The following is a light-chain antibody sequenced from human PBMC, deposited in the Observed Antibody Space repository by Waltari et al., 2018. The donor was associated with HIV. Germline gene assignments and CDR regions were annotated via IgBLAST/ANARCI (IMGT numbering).Light chain of an antibody. CDR3: STWDERLNGVV. J-gene: IGLJ2*01. CDR2: ADA. CDR1: TPNVGSSN. V-gene: IGLV1-44*01. Sequence: QSVLTQPPSASGAPGKRCTMSWSGSTPNVGSSNVNWYQQFSRAAPKLLIYADAQRPSGVPARFPGSKSGPSASLVISGLQSEDEADYYCSTWDERLNGVVFGGGTRLTVV.